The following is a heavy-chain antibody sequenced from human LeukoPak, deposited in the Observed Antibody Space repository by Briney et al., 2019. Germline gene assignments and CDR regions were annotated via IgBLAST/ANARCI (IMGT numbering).Heavy chain of an antibody. CDR2: IKQDGSEK. D-gene: IGHD3-16*01. CDR1: GFTFNNYA. Sequence: GESLKISCAASGFTFNNYAMNWVRQAPGKGLEWVANIKQDGSEKYYVDSVKGRFTISRDNAKNSLYLQMNSLRAEDTAVYYCAREMITFGGADRPFDYWGQGTLVTVSS. CDR3: AREMITFGGADRPFDY. V-gene: IGHV3-7*01. J-gene: IGHJ4*02.